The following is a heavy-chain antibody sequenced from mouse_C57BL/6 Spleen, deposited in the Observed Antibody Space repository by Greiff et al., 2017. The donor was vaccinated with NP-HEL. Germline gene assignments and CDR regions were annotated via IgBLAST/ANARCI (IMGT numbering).Heavy chain of an antibody. D-gene: IGHD2-3*01. Sequence: EVKLQESGPGLVKPSQSLSLTCSVTGYSITSGYYWNWIRQFPGNKLEWMGYISYDGSNNYNPSLKNRIPITRDTSKNQFFLKLNSVTTEDTATYYCARKGFYDGYWFAYWGKGTLVTVSA. J-gene: IGHJ3*01. V-gene: IGHV3-6*01. CDR3: ARKGFYDGYWFAY. CDR1: GYSITSGYY. CDR2: ISYDGSN.